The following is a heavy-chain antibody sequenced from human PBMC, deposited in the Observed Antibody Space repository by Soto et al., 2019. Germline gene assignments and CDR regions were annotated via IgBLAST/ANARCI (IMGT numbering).Heavy chain of an antibody. Sequence: ASVKVSCKASGYTFTSDDINLVRHAAGQGPEWMGWTNPNSGSTGYAQKLQGRVTITSNTSITTAYMELSGLSSEDTAVYYCASAYSSGRDAFYIWGQGTMVTISS. J-gene: IGHJ3*02. V-gene: IGHV1-8*01. CDR1: GYTFTSDD. CDR3: ASAYSSGRDAFYI. CDR2: TNPNSGST. D-gene: IGHD6-19*01.